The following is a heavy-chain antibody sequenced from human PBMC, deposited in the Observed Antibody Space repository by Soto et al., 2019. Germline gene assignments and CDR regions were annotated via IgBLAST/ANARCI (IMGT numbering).Heavy chain of an antibody. CDR3: ARREGDYDSSGYYLY. D-gene: IGHD3-22*01. J-gene: IGHJ4*02. Sequence: GASVKVSCKASGGTFSSYAISWVRQAPGQGLEWMGGIIPIFGTANYAQKFQGRVTIIADESTSTAYMELSSLRSEDTAVYYCARREGDYDSSGYYLYWGQGTLVTVSS. CDR2: IIPIFGTA. V-gene: IGHV1-69*13. CDR1: GGTFSSYA.